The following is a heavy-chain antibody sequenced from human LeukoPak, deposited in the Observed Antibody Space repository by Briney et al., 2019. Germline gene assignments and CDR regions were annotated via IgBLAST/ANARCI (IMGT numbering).Heavy chain of an antibody. CDR1: GYTFTDYY. Sequence: GASVKVSCKASGYTFTDYYIHWVRQVPGQGLEWMGWINLKSGGTNYALRFKGRVTMTRDTSITTVYMEASSLRSDDTAVYYCARYRYSGTSRSPLAFWGHGTTVTVSS. CDR3: ARYRYSGTSRSPLAF. V-gene: IGHV1-2*02. D-gene: IGHD1-26*01. J-gene: IGHJ3*01. CDR2: INLKSGGT.